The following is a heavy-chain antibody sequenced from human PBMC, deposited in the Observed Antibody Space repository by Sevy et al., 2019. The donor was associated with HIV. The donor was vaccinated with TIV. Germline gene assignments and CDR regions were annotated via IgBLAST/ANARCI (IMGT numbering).Heavy chain of an antibody. J-gene: IGHJ6*02. CDR1: GYTFTASY. D-gene: IGHD6-13*01. V-gene: IGHV1-2*02. CDR2: INLNSGGT. Sequence: ASVKVSCKASGYTFTASYMHWVRQAPGQGLEWMGWINLNSGGTDYVQKFQGRVTMTRDTSISTTYMELTRLASDDTAMYYCARDPDECSRSFNGMVVWGQGTSVTASS. CDR3: ARDPDECSRSFNGMVV.